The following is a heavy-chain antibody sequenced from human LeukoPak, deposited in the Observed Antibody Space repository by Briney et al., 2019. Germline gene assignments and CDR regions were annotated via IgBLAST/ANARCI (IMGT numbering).Heavy chain of an antibody. CDR1: GGSISSTIYY. V-gene: IGHV4-39*01. CDR3: ARRGDRRGTLGAFDI. Sequence: SETLSLTCTFSGGSISSTIYYWVWIRQPPGMGLEWIGSIDYSGTTYYNPSLKSRVTISVDTSKNQFSLNLNSVTAADTAVYHCARRGDRRGTLGAFDIWGQGTMVTVSA. CDR2: IDYSGTT. D-gene: IGHD2-21*02. J-gene: IGHJ3*02.